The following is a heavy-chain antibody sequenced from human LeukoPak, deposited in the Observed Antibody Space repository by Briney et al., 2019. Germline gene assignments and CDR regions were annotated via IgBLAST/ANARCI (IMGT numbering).Heavy chain of an antibody. CDR2: INQDGSET. D-gene: IGHD5-24*01. J-gene: IGHJ3*01. Sequence: HPGGSLRLSCAASGFTFSTYWVSWVRLAPGKGLEWVANINQDGSETFYVDSVKGRFTISRDNGKNSIFVQMDSLRAEDTAVYYCVRGFDGYFGFDLWGQGTMVTVSS. CDR1: GFTFSTYW. V-gene: IGHV3-7*05. CDR3: VRGFDGYFGFDL.